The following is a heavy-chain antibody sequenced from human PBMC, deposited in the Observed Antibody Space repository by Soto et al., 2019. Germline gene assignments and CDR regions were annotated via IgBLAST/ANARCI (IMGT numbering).Heavy chain of an antibody. CDR3: ARGDATKIIVTTYYGLDV. D-gene: IGHD3-22*01. J-gene: IGHJ6*02. CDR2: IIPVFGTP. Sequence: QVQVVQSGAEVKKPGSSVKVSCKASGGSFSNYGISWVRQAPGQGLEWMGGIIPVFGTPHYAQKFQDRVTITADESTSKVYVEVSSLTSEDTAVYYCARGDATKIIVTTYYGLDVWGQGTTVTVSS. V-gene: IGHV1-69*12. CDR1: GGSFSNYG.